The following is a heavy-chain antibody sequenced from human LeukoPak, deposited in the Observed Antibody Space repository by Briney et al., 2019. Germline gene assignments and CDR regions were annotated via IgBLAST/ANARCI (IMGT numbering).Heavy chain of an antibody. CDR2: IYHSGST. CDR1: GGSISSSNW. Sequence: SGTLSLTCAVSGGSISSSNWWSWVRQPPGKGLEWIGEIYHSGSTNYNPSLKSRVTISVDKSKNQFPLKLSSVTAADTAVYYCASSSITMIVVPYYYGMDVWGQGTTVTVSS. V-gene: IGHV4-4*02. J-gene: IGHJ6*02. D-gene: IGHD3-22*01. CDR3: ASSSITMIVVPYYYGMDV.